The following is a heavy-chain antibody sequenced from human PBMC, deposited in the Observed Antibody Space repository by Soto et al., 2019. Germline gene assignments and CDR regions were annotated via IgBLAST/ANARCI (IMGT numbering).Heavy chain of an antibody. Sequence: GGALRLSCAASGFTFSSYAMSWVRQAPWKGLEWVSAISASGGSTYYADSVKGRFTISRDNSKNTLYLQMNSLRAEDTAVYYCAKGTAADRTGIDYWGQGTLVTVSS. CDR2: ISASGGST. D-gene: IGHD6-13*01. CDR1: GFTFSSYA. J-gene: IGHJ4*02. V-gene: IGHV3-23*01. CDR3: AKGTAADRTGIDY.